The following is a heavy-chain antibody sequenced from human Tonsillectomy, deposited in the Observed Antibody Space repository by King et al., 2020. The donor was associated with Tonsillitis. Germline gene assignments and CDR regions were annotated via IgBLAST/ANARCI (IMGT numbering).Heavy chain of an antibody. V-gene: IGHV3-23*04. D-gene: IGHD6-13*01. CDR1: GFTFSNYA. J-gene: IGHJ3*02. CDR3: AKEPAAAAGDALDI. CDR2: ISAAGGST. Sequence: VQLVESGGGLVQPGGSLRLSCAASGFTFSNYAMSWVRQAPGKGLEWVSAISAAGGSTYYADSVKGRFTISSDNSKSTRYLQMNSLSAAATAVYYCAKEPAAAAGDALDIGGQGKMVTVSS.